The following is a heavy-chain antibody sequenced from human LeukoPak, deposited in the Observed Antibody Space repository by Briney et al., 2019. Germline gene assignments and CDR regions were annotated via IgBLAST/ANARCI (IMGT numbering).Heavy chain of an antibody. V-gene: IGHV3-30-3*01. CDR2: ISYDGSNK. D-gene: IGHD6-19*01. CDR3: ARDPSPPYSSGWSAGN. J-gene: IGHJ4*02. CDR1: GFSFSSFA. Sequence: PGGSLRLSCAASGFSFSSFAMHWVRQAPGKGLEWVAFISYDGSNKYYADSVKGRFIISRDNSKSMLFLQMNSLRTEDTAVYYCARDPSPPYSSGWSAGNWGQGTLVTVSS.